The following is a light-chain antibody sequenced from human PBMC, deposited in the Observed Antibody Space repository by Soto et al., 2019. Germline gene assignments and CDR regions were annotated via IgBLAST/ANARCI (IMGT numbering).Light chain of an antibody. J-gene: IGKJ5*01. CDR3: HKYDSLPPN. V-gene: IGKV1-33*01. Sequence: DIQITHSPSSLSASVVDRVTITFQASQDINNYLNWYQQKPGKAPKLLIFDATNLETGVPSRFSGGGSRTHFSFTISSLQPEDFATYYCHKYDSLPPNFGQGTRLEIK. CDR1: QDINNY. CDR2: DAT.